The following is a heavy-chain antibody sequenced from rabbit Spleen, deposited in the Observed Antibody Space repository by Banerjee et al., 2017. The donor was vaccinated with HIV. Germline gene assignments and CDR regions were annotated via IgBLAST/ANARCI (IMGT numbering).Heavy chain of an antibody. CDR1: GFSLSSSYY. Sequence: QEQLEESGGGLVQPEGSLTLTCTASGFSLSSSYYISWVRQAPGKGLEWIGIIYAAKGSTDYASWVNGRFTISSDNAQSTVDLKMTSLTAADTATYFCARAIVPWLGLTRLDLWGQGTLVTVS. J-gene: IGHJ3*01. CDR3: ARAIVPWLGLTRLDL. CDR2: IYAAKGST. V-gene: IGHV1S45*01. D-gene: IGHD4-1*01.